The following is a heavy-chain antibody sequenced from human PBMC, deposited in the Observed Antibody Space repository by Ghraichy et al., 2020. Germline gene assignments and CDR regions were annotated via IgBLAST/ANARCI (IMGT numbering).Heavy chain of an antibody. D-gene: IGHD3-16*01. CDR1: GGSISRYY. CDR3: AGGLGKTPAY. CDR2: MYYSGII. Sequence: TLSLTCTVSGGSISRYYWSWIRQPPGKGLEWIGYMYYSGIINYNPFLKSRVTISVDTSKNQFSLKLSSVTAADTAVYYCAGGLGKTPAYWGQGTLVTVSS. J-gene: IGHJ4*02. V-gene: IGHV4-59*08.